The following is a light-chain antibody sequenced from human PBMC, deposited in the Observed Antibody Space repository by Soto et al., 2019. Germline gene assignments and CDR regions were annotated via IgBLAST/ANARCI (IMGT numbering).Light chain of an antibody. Sequence: DIVLTQSPGTLSVSLGERATLSCRASQSVSSSFLAWYQQKPGQAPRLLLHDSSDRATGIPDRFSGSGSGTDFTLTLSTVEPEDLAVYYCQQYDTARSTFGQGTKLEIK. V-gene: IGKV3-20*01. CDR1: QSVSSSF. J-gene: IGKJ2*02. CDR3: QQYDTARST. CDR2: DSS.